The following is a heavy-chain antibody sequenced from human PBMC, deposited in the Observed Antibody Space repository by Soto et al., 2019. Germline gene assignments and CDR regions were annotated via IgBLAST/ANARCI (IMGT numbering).Heavy chain of an antibody. CDR1: VFPIDSYG. J-gene: IGHJ5*02. Sequence: WGSLRLSCSASVFPIDSYGMNWFRQAPGKGLQWVSSISGSGAGTYYADSVKGRFTVSRDNSKNTVFLQMNSLRAEDTAIYYCAKSMMATTGANWLDPWGQGTLVTVSS. CDR3: AKSMMATTGANWLDP. V-gene: IGHV3-23*01. CDR2: ISGSGAGT. D-gene: IGHD1-1*01.